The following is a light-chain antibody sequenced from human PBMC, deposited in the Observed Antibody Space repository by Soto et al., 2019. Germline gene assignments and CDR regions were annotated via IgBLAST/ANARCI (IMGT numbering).Light chain of an antibody. J-gene: IGKJ1*01. V-gene: IGKV1-5*03. Sequence: DIQMTQSPSTLSVSVGDRVTMTVLASQTISSWLAWYQQKPGKAPKLLIYKASTLKSGVPSRFSGSGSGTEFTLTISSLQPDDFATYYCQHYNSYSEAFGQGTKVDI. CDR1: QTISSW. CDR2: KAS. CDR3: QHYNSYSEA.